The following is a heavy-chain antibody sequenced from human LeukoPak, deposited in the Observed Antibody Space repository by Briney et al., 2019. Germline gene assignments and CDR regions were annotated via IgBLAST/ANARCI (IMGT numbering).Heavy chain of an antibody. Sequence: GGSLRLSCAASGFMLSSCAMIWVRQAPGKGLEWVSAIGADGVTYYADSVKGRFTISRDNSKNTLYLQMNSLRAEDTAVYYCAKLNTYYYGSGTYQNYWGQGTLVTVSS. J-gene: IGHJ4*02. CDR1: GFMLSSCA. CDR2: IGADGVT. D-gene: IGHD3-10*01. V-gene: IGHV3-23*01. CDR3: AKLNTYYYGSGTYQNY.